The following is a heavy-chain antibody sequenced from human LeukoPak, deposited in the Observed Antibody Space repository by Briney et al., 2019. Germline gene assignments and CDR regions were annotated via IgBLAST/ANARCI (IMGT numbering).Heavy chain of an antibody. D-gene: IGHD3-16*01. J-gene: IGHJ4*02. Sequence: TGGSLRLSCGASGFIFSTYGMYWVRQAPGKGLEWVAFIRHDGSIKNYADSVKGLSTISRENSKNTLYLQMNSLRAEDTAVYYCAKDSLADIDYWGQGTLVTVSS. CDR1: GFIFSTYG. V-gene: IGHV3-30*02. CDR2: IRHDGSIK. CDR3: AKDSLADIDY.